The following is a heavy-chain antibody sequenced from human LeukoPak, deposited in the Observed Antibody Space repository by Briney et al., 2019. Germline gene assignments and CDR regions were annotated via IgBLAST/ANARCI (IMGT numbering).Heavy chain of an antibody. J-gene: IGHJ4*02. D-gene: IGHD3-3*01. CDR2: LIGSSGAT. Sequence: GGSLRLSCAASGFSFTKYAMNWVRQAPGRGLEWVAVLIGSSGATDYADSVKGRFTISRDKSKNTLFLQMNSLRAEDTAIYYCAKGAYDFLEIAYFDYWGQGGLVTGSS. CDR1: GFSFTKYA. V-gene: IGHV3-23*01. CDR3: AKGAYDFLEIAYFDY.